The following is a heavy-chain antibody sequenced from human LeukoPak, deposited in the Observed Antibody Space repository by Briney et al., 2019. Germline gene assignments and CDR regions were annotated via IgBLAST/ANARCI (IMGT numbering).Heavy chain of an antibody. D-gene: IGHD4/OR15-4a*01. J-gene: IGHJ6*02. V-gene: IGHV1-18*04. CDR1: GYTFTSYY. CDR3: AREALGLSMDV. Sequence: ASVKVSCKASGYTFTSYYMHWVRQAPGQGLEWMGWISAYNGNTNYAQKLQGRVTMTTDTSTSTAYMELRSLRSDDTAVYYCAREALGLSMDVWGQGTTVTVSS. CDR2: ISAYNGNT.